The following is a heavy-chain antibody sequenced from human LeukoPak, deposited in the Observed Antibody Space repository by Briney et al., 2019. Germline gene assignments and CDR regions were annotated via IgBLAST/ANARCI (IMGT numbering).Heavy chain of an antibody. D-gene: IGHD3-10*01. CDR1: GFTFSSYA. V-gene: IGHV3-23*01. Sequence: PGGSLRLSCAASGFTFSSYAMSWVRQAPGKGLEWVSAISGSGGSTYYADSVKGRFTISRDNSKNTLYLQMNSLRAEGTAVYYCAKDVYGSGSYYDYWGQGTLVTVSS. J-gene: IGHJ4*02. CDR2: ISGSGGST. CDR3: AKDVYGSGSYYDY.